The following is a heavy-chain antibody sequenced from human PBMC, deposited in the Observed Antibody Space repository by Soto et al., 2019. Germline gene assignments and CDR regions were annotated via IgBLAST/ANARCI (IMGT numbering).Heavy chain of an antibody. CDR2: IYHSGST. CDR1: GGSISSGGYS. D-gene: IGHD5-18*01. V-gene: IGHV4-30-2*01. Sequence: LSLTCAVSGGSISSGGYSWSWIRQPPGKGLEWIGYIYHSGSTYYNPSLKSRVTISVDRSKNQFSLKLSSVTAADTAVYYCARDRGYSYGYFDPWGQGTLVTVSS. CDR3: ARDRGYSYGYFDP. J-gene: IGHJ5*02.